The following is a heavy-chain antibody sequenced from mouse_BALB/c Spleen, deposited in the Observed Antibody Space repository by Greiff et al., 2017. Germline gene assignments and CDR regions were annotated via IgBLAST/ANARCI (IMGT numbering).Heavy chain of an antibody. CDR3: ASYYRYDGGYYAMDY. CDR2: INPYNDGT. Sequence: EVQLQQSGPELVKPGASVKMSCKASGYTFTSYVMHWVKQKPGQGLEWIGYINPYNDGTKYNEKFKGKATLTSDKSSSTAYMELSSLTSEDSAVYYCASYYRYDGGYYAMDYWGQGTSVTVSS. D-gene: IGHD2-14*01. V-gene: IGHV1-14*01. CDR1: GYTFTSYV. J-gene: IGHJ4*01.